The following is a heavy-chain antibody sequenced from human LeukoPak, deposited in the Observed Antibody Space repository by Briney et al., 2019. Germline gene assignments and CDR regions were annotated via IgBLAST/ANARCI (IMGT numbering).Heavy chain of an antibody. CDR2: ISYDGSSE. V-gene: IGHV3-30*18. Sequence: GGSLRLSCAASGFTFSSYGMHWVRQAPGKGLEWVAVISYDGSSEYYADSVQGRFTVARDNSKNTMYLQMDSLRAEDTAVYYCAKDFRDGYNHPSYYFDSWGQGTLVTVSS. CDR1: GFTFSSYG. J-gene: IGHJ4*02. D-gene: IGHD5-24*01. CDR3: AKDFRDGYNHPSYYFDS.